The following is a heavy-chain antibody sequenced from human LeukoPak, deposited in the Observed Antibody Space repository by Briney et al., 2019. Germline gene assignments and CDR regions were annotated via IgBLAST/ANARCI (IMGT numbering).Heavy chain of an antibody. V-gene: IGHV5-51*01. CDR1: GYSFTNYW. CDR2: IYPGDSDT. Sequence: RGESLKISCKGSGYSFTNYWIAWVRQMPGKGLEWMGIIYPGDSDTRYSPSFQGQVTISADKSISTAYLQWSSLKASDTAMFYCARRTPGRIVDSYYFDYWGQGTLVTVSS. D-gene: IGHD1-26*01. CDR3: ARRTPGRIVDSYYFDY. J-gene: IGHJ4*02.